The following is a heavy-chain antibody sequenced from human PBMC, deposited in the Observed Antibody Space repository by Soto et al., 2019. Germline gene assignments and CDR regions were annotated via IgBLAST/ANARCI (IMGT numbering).Heavy chain of an antibody. Sequence: TLSLSCTVSGGAISGGGYYWSWIRQHPGKGLEWIGYIYYSGSTYYNPSLKSRVTISVDTSKNQFSLKLSSVTAADTAVYYCARELNLHGDFDYWGQGTLVTVS. CDR1: GGAISGGGYY. D-gene: IGHD3-10*01. CDR2: IYYSGST. CDR3: ARELNLHGDFDY. J-gene: IGHJ4*02. V-gene: IGHV4-31*03.